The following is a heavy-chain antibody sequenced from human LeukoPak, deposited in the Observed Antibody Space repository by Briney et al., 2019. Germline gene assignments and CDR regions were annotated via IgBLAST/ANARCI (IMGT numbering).Heavy chain of an antibody. Sequence: GGSLRFSCAASGFTFDDYGMSWVRQAPGKGLEWVSGINWNGGSTGYADSVKGRFTISRDSAKNSLYLQMNSLRAEDTAVYYCARDSLRDGYRDWGQGTLVTVSS. J-gene: IGHJ4*02. CDR2: INWNGGST. V-gene: IGHV3-20*04. D-gene: IGHD5-24*01. CDR1: GFTFDDYG. CDR3: ARDSLRDGYRD.